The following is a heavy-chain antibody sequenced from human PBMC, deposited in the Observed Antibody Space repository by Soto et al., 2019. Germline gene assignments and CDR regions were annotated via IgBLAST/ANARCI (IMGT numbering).Heavy chain of an antibody. CDR2: IFSNDEK. CDR1: GFSLSNARMG. D-gene: IGHD2-15*01. Sequence: QVTLKESGPVLVKPTETLTLTCTVSGFSLSNARMGVSWIRQPPGKALEWLAHIFSNDEKSYSTSLKSRLTISKDTSKSQVVLTMTNMDPVDTATYYCARILGYCSGGSCYSSYYYYYYMDVWGKGTTVTVSS. CDR3: ARILGYCSGGSCYSSYYYYYYMDV. J-gene: IGHJ6*03. V-gene: IGHV2-26*01.